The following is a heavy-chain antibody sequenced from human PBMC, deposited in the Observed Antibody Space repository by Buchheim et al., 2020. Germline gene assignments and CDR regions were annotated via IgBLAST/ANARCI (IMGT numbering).Heavy chain of an antibody. J-gene: IGHJ5*02. V-gene: IGHV4-4*02. Sequence: QVQLQESGPGLVKPSGTLSLTCAVSGGSISSSNWWSWVRQPPGKGLEWIGEIYHSGSTNYNPSLKSRVTISVDTSKNQFSLKLSSVTAADTAVYYCARGASYYDFWSGYSGQDNWFDPWGQGTL. D-gene: IGHD3-3*01. CDR2: IYHSGST. CDR1: GGSISSSNW. CDR3: ARGASYYDFWSGYSGQDNWFDP.